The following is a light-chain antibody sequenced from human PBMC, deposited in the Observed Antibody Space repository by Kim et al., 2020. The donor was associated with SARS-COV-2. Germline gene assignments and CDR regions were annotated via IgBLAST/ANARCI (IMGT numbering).Light chain of an antibody. V-gene: IGKV1-27*01. CDR3: QKYNSAPFT. J-gene: IGKJ3*01. CDR2: AAS. CDR1: QGISNY. Sequence: AYLGNRGTITSRASQGISNYLAGYQQKPGKVPKLLIYAASTLQSGVPSRFSGSGSGTDFTLTISSLQPEDVATYYCQKYNSAPFTFGPGTKVDIK.